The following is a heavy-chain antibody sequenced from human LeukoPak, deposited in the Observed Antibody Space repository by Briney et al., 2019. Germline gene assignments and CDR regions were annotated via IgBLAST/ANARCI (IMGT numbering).Heavy chain of an antibody. Sequence: GGSLRLSCAASVFTFSSYAMSWVRQAPGKGLEWGSAISGSGGSTYYADSVKGRFTISRDNSKNTLYLQMNSLRAEDTAVYYCADEAKCELGEFDYWGQGTLVTVSS. D-gene: IGHD1-26*01. CDR1: VFTFSSYA. V-gene: IGHV3-23*01. CDR3: ADEAKCELGEFDY. J-gene: IGHJ4*02. CDR2: ISGSGGST.